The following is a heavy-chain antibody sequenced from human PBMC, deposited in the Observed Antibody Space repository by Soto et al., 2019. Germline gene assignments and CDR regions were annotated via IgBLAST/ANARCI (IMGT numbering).Heavy chain of an antibody. CDR1: GFTFSSYW. D-gene: IGHD5-18*01. V-gene: IGHV3-7*03. CDR3: ARLRGYSYGYEFDP. Sequence: VGSLRLSCAASGFTFSSYWMSWVLQAPGKGLEWVANIKQDGSEKYYVDSVKGRFTISRDNAKNSLYLQMNSLRAEDTAVYYCARLRGYSYGYEFDPWGQGALVTVSS. J-gene: IGHJ5*02. CDR2: IKQDGSEK.